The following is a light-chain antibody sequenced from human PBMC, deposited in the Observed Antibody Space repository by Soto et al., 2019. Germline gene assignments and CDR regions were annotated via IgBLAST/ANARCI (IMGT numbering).Light chain of an antibody. CDR1: QSVLYSSNNKNY. Sequence: DIVMTQSPDSLAVSLGDRSTINCNSSQSVLYSSNNKNYLAWYQQKPGQPPKLLIYWASTRESGVPDRFSGSGSGTDFTLTISSLQAEDVAVYYCQQYYSTPLTFGGGTKVDI. V-gene: IGKV4-1*01. CDR2: WAS. J-gene: IGKJ4*01. CDR3: QQYYSTPLT.